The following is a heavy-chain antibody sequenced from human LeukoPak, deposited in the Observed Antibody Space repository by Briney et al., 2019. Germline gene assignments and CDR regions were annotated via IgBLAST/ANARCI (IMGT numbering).Heavy chain of an antibody. CDR3: ARQFNDSSGYYFTPSDY. Sequence: GGSLRLSCATSAFTFSNYWMTWVRHAPGNWLEWLANIKHDGSEDIYVEFVKGRFTISNDNAKNSLYLQINSMRADDTAVYYCARQFNDSSGYYFTPSDYWGQGTLVTVSS. CDR1: AFTFSNYW. V-gene: IGHV3-7*04. CDR2: IKHDGSED. J-gene: IGHJ4*02. D-gene: IGHD3-22*01.